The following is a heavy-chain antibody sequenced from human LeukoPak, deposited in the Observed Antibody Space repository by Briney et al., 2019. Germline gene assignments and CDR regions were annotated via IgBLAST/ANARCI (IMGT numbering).Heavy chain of an antibody. CDR1: GGSISSGGYS. D-gene: IGHD6-19*01. J-gene: IGHJ4*02. CDR2: IYYSGST. Sequence: PSETLSLTCAVSGGSISSGGYSWSWIRQPPGKGLEWIGYIYYSGSTYYNPSLKSRVTISVDTSKNQFSLKLSSVTAADTAVYYCAGGYDIAVAGPYWGQGTLVTVSS. V-gene: IGHV4-30-4*07. CDR3: AGGYDIAVAGPY.